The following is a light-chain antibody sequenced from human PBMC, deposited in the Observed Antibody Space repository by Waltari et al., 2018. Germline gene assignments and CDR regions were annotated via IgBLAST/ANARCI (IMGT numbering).Light chain of an antibody. V-gene: IGKV3-15*01. Sequence: EIVMTQSPATLSVSPGERATLSCRASQSVSSRLAWYQQKPGQAPRLLIYDTSRRATGIPARFTGSGSGKEYTLTIGSLQSEDFAIYYCQQYDNWPPYTFGQGTKLESK. CDR1: QSVSSR. J-gene: IGKJ2*01. CDR2: DTS. CDR3: QQYDNWPPYT.